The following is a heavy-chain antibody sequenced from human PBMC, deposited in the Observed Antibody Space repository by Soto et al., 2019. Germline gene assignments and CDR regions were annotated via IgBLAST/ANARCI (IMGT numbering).Heavy chain of an antibody. J-gene: IGHJ5*02. CDR1: GYSFSTSG. CDR2: LNTGYGNT. CDR3: ARGETHWSARDVYDR. V-gene: IGHV1-18*04. Sequence: QVLLVQSGAEVKKPGASVKVSCKASGYSFSTSGVSWVRQAPGQGLEWMGWLNTGYGNTAYAQKLQGRITFPTDTSTTTASIELRSLRSDDTAIYYCARGETHWSARDVYDRWGQGTLVTVSS. D-gene: IGHD1-26*01.